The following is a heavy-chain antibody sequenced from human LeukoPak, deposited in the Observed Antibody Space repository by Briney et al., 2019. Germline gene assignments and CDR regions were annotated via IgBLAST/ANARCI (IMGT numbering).Heavy chain of an antibody. CDR3: ARGNRSYGYGVPLDY. CDR1: GGSISSYY. CDR2: IYYSGST. D-gene: IGHD5-18*01. V-gene: IGHV4-59*01. Sequence: SETLSLTCTVSGGSISSYYWSWIRQPPGKGLEWIGYIYYSGSTNYNPSLKSRVTISVDTSKNQFSLKLSSVTAADTAVYYCARGNRSYGYGVPLDYWGQGTLVTVSS. J-gene: IGHJ4*02.